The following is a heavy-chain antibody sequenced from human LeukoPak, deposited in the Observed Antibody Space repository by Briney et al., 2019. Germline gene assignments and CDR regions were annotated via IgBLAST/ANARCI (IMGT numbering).Heavy chain of an antibody. J-gene: IGHJ5*02. V-gene: IGHV3-53*01. CDR3: ARGSSWSGYSVWFDP. D-gene: IGHD3-3*01. CDR1: GFTVSSNY. Sequence: TGGSLRLSCAASGFTVSSNYMSWVRQAPGKGLEWVSVIYSGGSTYYADSVKGRFTISRDNSKNTLYLQMNSLRAEDTAVYYCARGSSWSGYSVWFDPWGQGTLVTVSS. CDR2: IYSGGST.